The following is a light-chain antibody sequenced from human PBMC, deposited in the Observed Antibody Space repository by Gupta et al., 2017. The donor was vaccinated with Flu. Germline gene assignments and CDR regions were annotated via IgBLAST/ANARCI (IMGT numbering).Light chain of an antibody. V-gene: IGKV1-39*01. Sequence: DIHMTQSPSSLSASVGDRVTITCRASQSISSYLNWYQQKPGKAPKLLIYAASRVQSGVPSRFSGSGSGTDFTLTISRLQPEDFATYYCQQSDSTPKTFGQGTKVEIK. CDR3: QQSDSTPKT. J-gene: IGKJ1*01. CDR2: AAS. CDR1: QSISSY.